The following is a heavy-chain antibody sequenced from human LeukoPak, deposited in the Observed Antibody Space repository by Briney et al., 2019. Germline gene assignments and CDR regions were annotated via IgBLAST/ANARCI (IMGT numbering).Heavy chain of an antibody. J-gene: IGHJ3*02. Sequence: ASVKVSCKASGYTFTSYAMNWVRQAPGQGLEWMGWINTNTGNPTYAQGFTGRFVFSLDTSVSTAYLQISSLKAEDTAVYYCASNPLLHGLPDPAEADYDSTMRRDTDDAFDIWGQGTMVTVSS. D-gene: IGHD3-22*01. V-gene: IGHV7-4-1*02. CDR1: GYTFTSYA. CDR2: INTNTGNP. CDR3: ASNPLLHGLPDPAEADYDSTMRRDTDDAFDI.